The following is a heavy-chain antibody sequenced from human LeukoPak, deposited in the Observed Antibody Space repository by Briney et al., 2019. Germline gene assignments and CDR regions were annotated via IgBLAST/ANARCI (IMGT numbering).Heavy chain of an antibody. CDR3: STDPRLLIY. CDR1: GFTFSSYW. V-gene: IGHV3-7*03. Sequence: GGSLRLSCAASGFTFSSYWMSWVRQAPGKGLEWVANIKQDGSEKYYVDSVKGRFTISRDNAKNSLYLQMNSLRPDDTALYYCSTDPRLLIYWGHGTLVTVSS. J-gene: IGHJ4*01. D-gene: IGHD2-8*01. CDR2: IKQDGSEK.